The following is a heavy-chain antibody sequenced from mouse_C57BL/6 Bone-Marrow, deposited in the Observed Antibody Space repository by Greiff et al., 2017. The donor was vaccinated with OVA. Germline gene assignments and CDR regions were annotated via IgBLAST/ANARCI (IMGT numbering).Heavy chain of an antibody. CDR1: GYTFTSYW. V-gene: IGHV1-61*01. CDR3: ASKTRGY. J-gene: IGHJ4*01. Sequence: QVQLKQPGAELVRPGSSVKLSCKASGYTFTSYWMDWVKQRPGQVLEWIGNIYPSDSATHYNQKFKDKATLTVDKSSSTAYMQLSSLTSEDSAVYYCASKTRGYWGQGTSVTVSS. CDR2: IYPSDSAT.